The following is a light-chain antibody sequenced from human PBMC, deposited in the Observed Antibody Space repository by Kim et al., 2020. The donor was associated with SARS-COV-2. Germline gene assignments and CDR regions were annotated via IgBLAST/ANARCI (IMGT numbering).Light chain of an antibody. CDR3: HQDGSSLYT. J-gene: IGKJ2*01. V-gene: IGKV3-20*01. CDR1: ECLSVTF. CDR2: ASS. Sequence: FARGGSPPLSGRASECLSVTFLASYQPRPGQPARLLIYASSTRAPGIPDRFSGSGSGTDFTLTISRLGPECSAVYHCHQDGSSLYTFGRGTKLEI.